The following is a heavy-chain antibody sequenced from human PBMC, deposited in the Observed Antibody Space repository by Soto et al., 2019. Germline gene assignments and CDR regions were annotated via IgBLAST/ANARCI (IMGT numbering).Heavy chain of an antibody. Sequence: QVQLVESGGGVVQPGRSLRLSCAASGFTFSSYAMHWVRQAPGKGLEGVAVISYDGSNKYYADSVKGRFTISRDNSKNTLYLQMNSLRAEDTAVEYCASEEYCTDYWGQGILVTVSS. CDR2: ISYDGSNK. D-gene: IGHD6-6*01. CDR3: ASEEYCTDY. J-gene: IGHJ4*02. CDR1: GFTFSSYA. V-gene: IGHV3-30-3*01.